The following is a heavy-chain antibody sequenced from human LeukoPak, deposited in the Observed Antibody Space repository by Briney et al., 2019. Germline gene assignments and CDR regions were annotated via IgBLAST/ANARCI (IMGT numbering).Heavy chain of an antibody. CDR2: IRSKAYGGTT. D-gene: IGHD6-13*01. CDR1: GFTFGDYA. CDR3: TRSIAAAGRVDY. Sequence: AGGTLRLSCTASGFTFGDYAMSWFRQAPGKGLEWVGFIRSKAYGGTTEYAASVKGRFTISRDDSKSIAYLQMNSLKTEDTAVYYCTRSIAAAGRVDYWGQGTLVTVSS. V-gene: IGHV3-49*03. J-gene: IGHJ4*02.